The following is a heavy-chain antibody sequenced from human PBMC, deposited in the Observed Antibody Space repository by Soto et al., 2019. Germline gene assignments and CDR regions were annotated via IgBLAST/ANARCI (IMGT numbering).Heavy chain of an antibody. CDR2: ISYDGSNK. Sequence: VQLLESGGGLVQPGGSLRLSCEVSGFTFSSYGMHWVRQAPGKGLEWVAVISYDGSNKYYADSVKGRFTISRDNSKNTLYLQMNSLRAEDKAVYYCAKAGPGDVWGSYRPAHLDYWGQGTLVTVSS. D-gene: IGHD3-16*02. CDR1: GFTFSSYG. CDR3: AKAGPGDVWGSYRPAHLDY. V-gene: IGHV3-30*18. J-gene: IGHJ4*02.